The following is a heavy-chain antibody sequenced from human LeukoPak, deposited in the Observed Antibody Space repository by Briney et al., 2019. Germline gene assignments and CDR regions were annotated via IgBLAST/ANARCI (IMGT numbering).Heavy chain of an antibody. CDR2: ISSSSSYI. Sequence: GGSLRPSCAASGFTFSNYKMNWVRQAPGKGLEWVSSISSSSSYIYYADSVKGRFTISRDNSKNTLYLQMNSLRAEDTAVYYCARGSRTYYYDSSGYCDFDYWGQGTLVTVSS. V-gene: IGHV3-21*01. D-gene: IGHD3-22*01. J-gene: IGHJ4*02. CDR3: ARGSRTYYYDSSGYCDFDY. CDR1: GFTFSNYK.